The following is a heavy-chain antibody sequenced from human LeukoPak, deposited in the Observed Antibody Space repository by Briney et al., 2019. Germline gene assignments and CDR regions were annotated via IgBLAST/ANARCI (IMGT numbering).Heavy chain of an antibody. Sequence: SGGSLRLSCAASGFTFSTYGMNWVRQAPGKGLEWVSYISSSSSTIYYADSVKGRFTISRDNAKNSLYLQVNSLRDEDTAVYYCARSSPAAGICSDCWGQGTLVIVSS. CDR1: GFTFSTYG. D-gene: IGHD6-13*01. J-gene: IGHJ4*02. V-gene: IGHV3-48*02. CDR3: ARSSPAAGICSDC. CDR2: ISSSSSTI.